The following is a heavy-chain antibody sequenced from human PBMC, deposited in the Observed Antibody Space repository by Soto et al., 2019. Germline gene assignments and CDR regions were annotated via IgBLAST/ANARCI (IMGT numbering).Heavy chain of an antibody. CDR3: ASGLGYKA. J-gene: IGHJ5*02. CDR1: GDSVSSSSYY. D-gene: IGHD5-12*01. V-gene: IGHV4-31*03. Sequence: HVQLQESGPGLVKPSETLSLTCTVSGDSVSSSSYYWSWIRQHPGKGLEWIGYIHHSGTTYYNPSLKSRITLSVDTSKNQFSLRLSSLTAADPAVYYCASGLGYKAWGQGTLVTVSS. CDR2: IHHSGTT.